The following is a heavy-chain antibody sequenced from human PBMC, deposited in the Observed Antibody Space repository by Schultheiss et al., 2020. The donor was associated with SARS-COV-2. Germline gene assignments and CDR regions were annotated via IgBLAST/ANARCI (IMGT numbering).Heavy chain of an antibody. CDR2: IYHSGST. V-gene: IGHV4-39*07. Sequence: SETLSLTCTVSGGSISSSSYYWSWIRQHPGKGLEWIGEIYHSGSTNYNPSLKSRVTISVDQSENQFSLKLTSVTAADTAVYYCARAVDYGGPNNWFDPWGQGTLVTVSS. CDR3: ARAVDYGGPNNWFDP. D-gene: IGHD4-23*01. J-gene: IGHJ5*02. CDR1: GGSISSSSYY.